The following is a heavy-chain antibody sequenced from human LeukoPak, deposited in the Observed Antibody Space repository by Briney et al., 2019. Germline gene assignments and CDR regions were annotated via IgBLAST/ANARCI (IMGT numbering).Heavy chain of an antibody. CDR1: GFTFRNHW. D-gene: IGHD4-23*01. V-gene: IGHV3-7*01. CDR3: ARGLYGGNYFDY. Sequence: PGGSLRLSCTASGFTFRNHWMTWVRQAPGKGLEWVAHIKQDGSERYYVDSVKGRFTISRDNAKNSLYLQMNSLRAEDTAVYYCARGLYGGNYFDYWGQGTLVTVSS. J-gene: IGHJ4*02. CDR2: IKQDGSER.